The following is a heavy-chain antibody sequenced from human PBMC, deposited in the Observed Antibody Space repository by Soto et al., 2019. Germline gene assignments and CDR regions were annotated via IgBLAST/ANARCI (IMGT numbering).Heavy chain of an antibody. V-gene: IGHV3-49*03. J-gene: IGHJ4*02. CDR1: GFTFGDYA. Sequence: GGSLRLSCTASGFTFGDYAMSWFRQAPGKGLEWVGFIRSKAYGGTTEYAASVKGRFTISRDDSKSIAYLQMNSLKTEDTAVYYCTRDPGRFVFRPDDYYDFWSGYYTRLFDYWGQGTLVTVSS. CDR3: TRDPGRFVFRPDDYYDFWSGYYTRLFDY. D-gene: IGHD3-3*01. CDR2: IRSKAYGGTT.